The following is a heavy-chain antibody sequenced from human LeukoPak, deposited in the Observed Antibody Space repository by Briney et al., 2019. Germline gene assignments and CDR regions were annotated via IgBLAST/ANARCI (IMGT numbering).Heavy chain of an antibody. V-gene: IGHV3-7*01. CDR2: VKQDGSER. CDR1: RFTFSNYW. J-gene: IGHJ2*01. CDR3: ATRYFDL. Sequence: PGGSLRLSCAASRFTFSNYWMNWVRQAPGKGLEWVANVKQDGSERYYVASVKGRFTISRDNAKNSLFLQMNSLRAEDTAVYYCATRYFDLWGRGTLVTVSS.